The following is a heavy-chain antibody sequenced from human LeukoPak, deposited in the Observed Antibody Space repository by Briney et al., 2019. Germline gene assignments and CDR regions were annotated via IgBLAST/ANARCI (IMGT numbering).Heavy chain of an antibody. J-gene: IGHJ5*02. CDR1: GGSISSYS. CDR3: ARGYFDWLSPEVNWFDP. D-gene: IGHD3-9*01. CDR2: IYYSGST. V-gene: IGHV4-59*01. Sequence: PSETLSLTCTVSGGSISSYSWSWIRQPPGKGLEWIGYIYYSGSTNYNPSLKSRVTISVDTSKNQFSLKLSSVTAADTAVYYCARGYFDWLSPEVNWFDPWGQGTLVTVSS.